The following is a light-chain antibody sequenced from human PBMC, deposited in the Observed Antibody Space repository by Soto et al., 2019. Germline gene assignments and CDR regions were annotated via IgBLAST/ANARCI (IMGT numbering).Light chain of an antibody. CDR2: EVN. V-gene: IGLV2-14*01. J-gene: IGLJ1*01. Sequence: QSALTQPASVSGSPGQSITISCTGTSSDVGGYDYVSWYQLHPGKAPKLMVFEVNNRPSGVSHRFSGSKSGNTASLTISGLQAEDEADYFCSSYSISTAYLFGTGTKLTVL. CDR3: SSYSISTAYL. CDR1: SSDVGGYDY.